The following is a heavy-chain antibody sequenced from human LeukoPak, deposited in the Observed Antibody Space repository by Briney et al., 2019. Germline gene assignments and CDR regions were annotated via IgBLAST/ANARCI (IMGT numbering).Heavy chain of an antibody. CDR3: ARVAGPFVRSYDAFDI. CDR2: IKQDGSEK. CDR1: GFTFSSYW. V-gene: IGHV3-7*01. Sequence: GGSLRLSCAASGFTFSSYWMSWVRQAPGKGLEWVANIKQDGSEKYYVDSVKGRFTISRDNAKNSLYLQMNSLRAEDTAVYYCARVAGPFVRSYDAFDIWGQGTMVTVSS. D-gene: IGHD3-10*02. J-gene: IGHJ3*02.